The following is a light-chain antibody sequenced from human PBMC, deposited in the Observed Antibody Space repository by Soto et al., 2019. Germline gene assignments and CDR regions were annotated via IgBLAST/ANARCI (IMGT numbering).Light chain of an antibody. V-gene: IGLV1-40*01. CDR2: GNT. CDR1: SSNIGEAYD. CDR3: QSYDSSLSGFYV. J-gene: IGLJ1*01. Sequence: QSVLTQPPSVSGAPGQRVTISCTGSSSNIGEAYDVHWYRQLPGTAPKLLIYGNTNRPSGVPDRFSGSKSGTSASLAITGLQAEDEADYYCQSYDSSLSGFYVFGTGTKLTVL.